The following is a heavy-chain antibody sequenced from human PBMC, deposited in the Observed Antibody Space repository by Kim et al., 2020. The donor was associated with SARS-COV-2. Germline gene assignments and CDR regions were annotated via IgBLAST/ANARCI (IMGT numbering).Heavy chain of an antibody. J-gene: IGHJ4*02. CDR3: ARDMYYYDSSGYYPDY. V-gene: IGHV3-30*07. D-gene: IGHD3-22*01. Sequence: SVKGRFTISRDNSKNTLYLQMNSLRAEDTAVYYCARDMYYYDSSGYYPDYWGQGTLVTVSS.